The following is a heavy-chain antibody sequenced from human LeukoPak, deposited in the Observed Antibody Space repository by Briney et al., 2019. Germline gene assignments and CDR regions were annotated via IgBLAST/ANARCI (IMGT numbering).Heavy chain of an antibody. V-gene: IGHV4-38-2*01. CDR1: GYSISSGYY. Sequence: SETLSLTCAVSGYSISSGYYWGWIRQPPGKGLEWIGSIYHSGSTYYNPSLKSRVTISVDTSKNQFSLKLSSVTAADTAVYYCARRGDIAAAVSYYYYYMDVWGKGTTVTVSS. J-gene: IGHJ6*03. CDR3: ARRGDIAAAVSYYYYYMDV. D-gene: IGHD6-13*01. CDR2: IYHSGST.